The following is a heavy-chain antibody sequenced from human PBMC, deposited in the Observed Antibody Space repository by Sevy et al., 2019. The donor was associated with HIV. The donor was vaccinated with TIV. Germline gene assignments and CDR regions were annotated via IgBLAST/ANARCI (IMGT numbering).Heavy chain of an antibody. CDR1: GFTFNFYG. D-gene: IGHD3-22*01. CDR3: VKAPNDYDNSGWAGLEV. V-gene: IGHV3-30*18. CDR2: ISYDGNFK. J-gene: IGHJ6*02. Sequence: GGSLRLSCAASGFTFNFYGMHWVRQAPGKGLEWVALISYDGNFKYYADSAKGRFTISRDNSKNTLYLQMNSLRPEDTAVYYCVKAPNDYDNSGWAGLEVWGQGTTVTVSS.